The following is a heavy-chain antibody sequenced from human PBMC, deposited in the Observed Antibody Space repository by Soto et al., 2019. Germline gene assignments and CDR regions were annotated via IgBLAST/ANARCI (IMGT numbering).Heavy chain of an antibody. CDR2: INSDGSST. D-gene: IGHD1-26*01. V-gene: IGHV3-74*01. Sequence: PGGSLRLSCAASGFTFSSYWMHWVRQAPGKGLVWVSRINSDGSSTSYADSVKGRFTISRDNAKNTLYLQMNSLRAEDTAVYYCARHTIVGATSAFDYWGQGTLVTSPQ. CDR1: GFTFSSYW. CDR3: ARHTIVGATSAFDY. J-gene: IGHJ4*02.